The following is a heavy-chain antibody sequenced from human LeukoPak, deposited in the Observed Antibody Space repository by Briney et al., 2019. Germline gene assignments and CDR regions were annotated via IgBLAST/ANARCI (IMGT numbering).Heavy chain of an antibody. D-gene: IGHD6-19*01. CDR3: ARGAVAGTDIGDY. J-gene: IGHJ4*02. Sequence: SETLSLTRAVYGVSFSGYYWSWIRQPPGKGLEWIGEINHSGSTNYNPSLKSRVTISVDTSKNQLSLKLSSVTAADTAVYYCARGAVAGTDIGDYWGQGTLVTVSS. V-gene: IGHV4-34*01. CDR1: GVSFSGYY. CDR2: INHSGST.